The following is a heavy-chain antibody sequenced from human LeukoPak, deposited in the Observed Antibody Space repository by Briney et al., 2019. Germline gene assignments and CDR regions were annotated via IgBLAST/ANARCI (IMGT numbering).Heavy chain of an antibody. V-gene: IGHV4-59*01. J-gene: IGHJ3*02. CDR3: ARAYYDILTGFHDAFDI. CDR2: IYYSGST. Sequence: SETLSLTCTVSGGSISSYYWSWIRQPPGKGLEWIGYIYYSGSTNYNPSLKSRVTISVDTSKNQFSLKLSSVTAADTAVYYCARAYYDILTGFHDAFDIWGQGTMVTVSS. D-gene: IGHD3-9*01. CDR1: GGSISSYY.